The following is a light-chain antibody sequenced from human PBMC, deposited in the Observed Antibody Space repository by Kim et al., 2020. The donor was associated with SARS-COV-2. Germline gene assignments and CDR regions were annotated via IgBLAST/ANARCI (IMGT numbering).Light chain of an antibody. CDR2: GKN. CDR3: NSRESSTDHWM. CDR1: SLRSCF. V-gene: IGLV3-19*01. Sequence: SSELTQDPAVSVALGQTVRITCQGDSLRSCFASWYQLKPGQAPVLVFYGKNNRPSGIPDRFSGSYSGNTASLTITAAQAEDEADYYCNSRESSTDHWMFGGGTQLTVL. J-gene: IGLJ3*02.